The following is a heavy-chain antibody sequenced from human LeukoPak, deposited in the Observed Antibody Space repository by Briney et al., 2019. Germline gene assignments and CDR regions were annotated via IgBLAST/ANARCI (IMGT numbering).Heavy chain of an antibody. J-gene: IGHJ4*02. CDR3: AREGTNWYDFDY. D-gene: IGHD6-13*01. CDR2: ITSSSRYI. V-gene: IGHV3-21*01. Sequence: GGSLRLSCAVSGFTFSSYNMNWVRQAPGKGLEWVSSITSSSRYIYYADSVKGRFTISRDNAKNSLYLQMNSLRAEDTAFYYCAREGTNWYDFDYWGQGSLVTVSS. CDR1: GFTFSSYN.